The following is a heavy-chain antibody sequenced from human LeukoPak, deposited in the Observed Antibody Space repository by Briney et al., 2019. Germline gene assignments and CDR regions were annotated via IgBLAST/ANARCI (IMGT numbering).Heavy chain of an antibody. D-gene: IGHD6-6*01. CDR2: ISSSGSTI. Sequence: PGGSLRLSCAASGFTFSDYYMSWIRQAPGKGLEWVSYISSSGSTIYYADSVKGRFTISRDNAKNSLYLQMNSLRAEDTAVYYCAKGPQLASTYYYYGMDVWGQGTTVTVSS. J-gene: IGHJ6*02. CDR3: AKGPQLASTYYYYGMDV. V-gene: IGHV3-11*01. CDR1: GFTFSDYY.